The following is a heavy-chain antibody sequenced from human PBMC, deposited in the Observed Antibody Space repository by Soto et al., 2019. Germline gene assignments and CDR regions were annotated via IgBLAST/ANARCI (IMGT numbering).Heavy chain of an antibody. V-gene: IGHV4-34*01. Sequence: SETLSLTCAVYGGSFSGYYWSWIRQPPGKGLEWIGEINHSGSTNYNPSLKSRVTISVDTSKNQFSLKLSSVTAADTAVYYCARGLELRVHAFDIWSQGTMVTVSS. CDR2: INHSGST. CDR3: ARGLELRVHAFDI. J-gene: IGHJ3*02. D-gene: IGHD1-7*01. CDR1: GGSFSGYY.